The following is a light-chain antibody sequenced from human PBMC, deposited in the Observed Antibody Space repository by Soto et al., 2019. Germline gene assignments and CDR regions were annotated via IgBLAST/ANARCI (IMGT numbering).Light chain of an antibody. CDR3: QQYGNSPWT. Sequence: EIVLTQSPGTQSLSPGERATLSCRASQSVSRNFLAWYQQKPGQAPRLLIYGASSRATGIPARFSGSGSGTEFTLTISRLEPEDFAVYYCQQYGNSPWTFGQGTKVDIK. J-gene: IGKJ1*01. V-gene: IGKV3-20*01. CDR1: QSVSRNF. CDR2: GAS.